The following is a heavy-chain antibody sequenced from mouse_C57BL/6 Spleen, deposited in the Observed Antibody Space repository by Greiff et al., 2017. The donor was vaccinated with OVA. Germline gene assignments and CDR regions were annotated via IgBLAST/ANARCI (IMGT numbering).Heavy chain of an antibody. D-gene: IGHD2-12*01. J-gene: IGHJ1*03. CDR3: GRDYSNDGDWYFDV. CDR1: GYTFTSYG. V-gene: IGHV1-81*01. CDR2: IYPGSGNT. Sequence: VQLQQSGAELARPGASVKLSCKASGYTFTSYGISWVKQRPGQGLEWIGEIYPGSGNTYYHEKFKGKATLTADKSSSTAYMELRSLTSEDSAVYVCGRDYSNDGDWYFDVWGTGTTVTVSS.